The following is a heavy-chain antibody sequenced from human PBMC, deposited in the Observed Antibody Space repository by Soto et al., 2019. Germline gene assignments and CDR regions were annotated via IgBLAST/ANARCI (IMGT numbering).Heavy chain of an antibody. Sequence: EVQLLESGGGLVQPGGSLRLSCAASGFTFSFYAMAWVRQAPGKGLEWVSALNGGGGSTYYVDSVKGRFTISRDNSKNPFYLQMNSLRDDDTAVYHWAQVRRGGDCLGYWGQGTLVTVSS. CDR3: AQVRRGGDCLGY. V-gene: IGHV3-23*01. D-gene: IGHD4-17*01. J-gene: IGHJ4*02. CDR1: GFTFSFYA. CDR2: LNGGGGST.